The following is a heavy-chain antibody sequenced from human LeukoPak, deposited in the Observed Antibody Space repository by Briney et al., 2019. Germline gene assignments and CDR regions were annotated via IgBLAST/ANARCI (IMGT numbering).Heavy chain of an antibody. Sequence: GRSLRLSCAASGFAFSTFAMHWVRQTPGKGLDWVSVISYGGSNKHYADSVKGRFTISRDNSKNTLYLQMNSLRPEDTAIYYCARVGYSLGHGDDAFDIWGQGTLVTVSS. CDR1: GFAFSTFA. CDR2: ISYGGSNK. CDR3: ARVGYSLGHGDDAFDI. J-gene: IGHJ3*02. V-gene: IGHV3-30*01. D-gene: IGHD5-18*01.